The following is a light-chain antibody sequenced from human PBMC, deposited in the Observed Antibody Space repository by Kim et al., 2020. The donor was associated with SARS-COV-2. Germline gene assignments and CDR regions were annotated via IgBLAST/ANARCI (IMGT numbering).Light chain of an antibody. CDR3: QQYDNLPYT. V-gene: IGKV1-33*01. J-gene: IGKJ2*01. CDR1: RDIRNY. CDR2: DAS. Sequence: SASVGDRVTMTCQASRDIRNYINWYQQKPGKAPKLLIYDASNLETGVPSRFSGSASETDFTFTISSLQPEDFATYHCQQYDNLPYTFGQGTKLEI.